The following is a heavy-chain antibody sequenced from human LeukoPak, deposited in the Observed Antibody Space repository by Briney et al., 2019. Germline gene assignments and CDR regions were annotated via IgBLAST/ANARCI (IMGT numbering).Heavy chain of an antibody. J-gene: IGHJ4*02. D-gene: IGHD5-18*01. CDR3: ARVAQLWTTYFDY. CDR1: GGSISSYY. Sequence: SETLSLTCTVSGGSISSYYWSWLRQPPGKGLEWIGYIYYSGSTNYNPSLKSRVTISVDTSKNQFSLKLSSVTAADTAVYYCARVAQLWTTYFDYWGQGTLVTVSS. CDR2: IYYSGST. V-gene: IGHV4-59*01.